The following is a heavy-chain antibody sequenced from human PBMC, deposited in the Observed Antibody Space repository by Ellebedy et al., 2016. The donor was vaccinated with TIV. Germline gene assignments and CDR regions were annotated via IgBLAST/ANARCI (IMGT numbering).Heavy chain of an antibody. Sequence: PGGSLRLSCEASGFTFSSYAIHWVRQAPGKGLEWVAVISYDGSNKYYVDPVKGRFTISRDNAESILYLQMNSLRVEDTAMYYCAVDLDVWGQGILVTVSS. CDR2: ISYDGSNK. CDR3: AVDLDV. D-gene: IGHD3-3*01. J-gene: IGHJ4*02. CDR1: GFTFSSYA. V-gene: IGHV3-30-3*01.